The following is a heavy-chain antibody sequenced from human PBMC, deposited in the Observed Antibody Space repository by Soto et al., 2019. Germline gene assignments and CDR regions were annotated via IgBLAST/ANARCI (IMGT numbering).Heavy chain of an antibody. J-gene: IGHJ4*02. CDR1: GFTFSSYA. CDR2: ISGSGGST. CDR3: AKDHYDSSGYSFDY. D-gene: IGHD3-22*01. Sequence: GGSLRLSCAASGFTFSSYAMSWVRQAPGKGLEWVSAISGSGGSTYYADSVKGRFTISRDNSKNTLYLQMTSLRAEDTAVYYCAKDHYDSSGYSFDYWGQGTLVTVSS. V-gene: IGHV3-23*01.